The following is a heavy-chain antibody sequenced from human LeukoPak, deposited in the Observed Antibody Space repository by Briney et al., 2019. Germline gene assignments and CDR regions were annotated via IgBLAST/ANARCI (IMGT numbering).Heavy chain of an antibody. CDR2: INSDGSST. Sequence: GGSLRLSCAASGFTFSSYWMHWVRQAPGRGLMWVSRINSDGSSTTYADSVKGRFTISRDNAKNTLSLQMNSLRAEDTAVYYCAGGISAAGTAIDYWGQGTLVTVSS. D-gene: IGHD6-13*01. CDR3: AGGISAAGTAIDY. J-gene: IGHJ4*02. V-gene: IGHV3-74*01. CDR1: GFTFSSYW.